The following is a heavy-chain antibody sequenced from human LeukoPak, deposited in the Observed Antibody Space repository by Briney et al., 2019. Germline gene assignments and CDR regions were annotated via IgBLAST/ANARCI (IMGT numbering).Heavy chain of an antibody. D-gene: IGHD1-7*01. Sequence: GSVKVACKASGYSLTAYYMHWMRQAPGQGPEWLGSINPNSGATNFAPNFQGRVTMTRDTSISTAYMELSSLTSDDTAVYYCATAQGRNYQSFYFDFWGQGSLVTVSS. CDR2: INPNSGAT. J-gene: IGHJ4*02. V-gene: IGHV1-2*02. CDR1: GYSLTAYY. CDR3: ATAQGRNYQSFYFDF.